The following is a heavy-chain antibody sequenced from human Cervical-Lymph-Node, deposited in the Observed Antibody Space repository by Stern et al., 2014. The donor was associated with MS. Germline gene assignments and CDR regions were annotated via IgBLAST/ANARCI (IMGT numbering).Heavy chain of an antibody. CDR3: ARDASGLN. J-gene: IGHJ1*01. V-gene: IGHV1-2*06. CDR1: GYTFTGPY. CDR2: LNPNSGGT. D-gene: IGHD7-27*01. Sequence: VQLEESGAEVKKPGSSVKASCQAFGYTFTGPYMHWVRHAHGQGLEWLGPLNPNSGGTNYAQKFQGRVTMHREPLIRPAPTELRRLRSDDTAVYCCARDASGLNWGQGTLVTVSS.